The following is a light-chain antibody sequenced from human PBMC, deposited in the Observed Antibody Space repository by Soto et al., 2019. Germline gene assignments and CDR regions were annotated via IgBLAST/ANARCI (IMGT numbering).Light chain of an antibody. CDR2: DAS. Sequence: EIVLTQSPATLSLSPGERATLSCRASQSVSTYFACYQQRPGHAPRLLIYDASYRTTDIPPRFSGSGSGTDITLTISILELEDFAVSYCQQRRSWPPPITFGQGTRLDIK. CDR1: QSVSTY. V-gene: IGKV3-11*01. J-gene: IGKJ5*01. CDR3: QQRRSWPPPIT.